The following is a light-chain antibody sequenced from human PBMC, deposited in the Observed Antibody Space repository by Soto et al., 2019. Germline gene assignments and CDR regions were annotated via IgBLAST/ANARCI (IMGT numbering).Light chain of an antibody. V-gene: IGKV3-11*01. CDR1: QSVSSY. Sequence: EIVLTQSPATLSLFPGERATLSCRASQSVSSYLAWYQQKPGRAPRLLMYAASNRATGIPARFSGSGSGTDFTLTISSLEPEDFAVYYCQHRSNFGGGTKVEIK. CDR3: QHRSN. CDR2: AAS. J-gene: IGKJ4*01.